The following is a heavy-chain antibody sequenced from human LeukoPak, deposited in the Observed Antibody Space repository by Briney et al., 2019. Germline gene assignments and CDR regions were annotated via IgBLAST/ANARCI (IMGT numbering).Heavy chain of an antibody. CDR2: IIPIFGTA. Sequence: SVKVSCKASGGTFSSYAISWVRQAPGQGLEWMGGIIPIFGTANYAQKFQGRVIITRDTSASTAYMELSSLRSEDTAVYYCASLPLDILTGRTAGAFDYWGQGTLVTVSS. J-gene: IGHJ4*02. V-gene: IGHV1-69*05. CDR3: ASLPLDILTGRTAGAFDY. CDR1: GGTFSSYA. D-gene: IGHD3-9*01.